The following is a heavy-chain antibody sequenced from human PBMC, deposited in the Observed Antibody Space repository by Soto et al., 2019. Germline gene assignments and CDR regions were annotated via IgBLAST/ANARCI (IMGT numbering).Heavy chain of an antibody. CDR2: VYYTGRP. CDR3: ARVGQSGGWLFDY. J-gene: IGHJ4*02. CDR1: GASISSNY. V-gene: IGHV4-59*12. D-gene: IGHD6-19*01. Sequence: PSETLSLTCSVSGASISSNYWSWIRQPPGKGLEWIGNVYYTGRPNYNPSLKSRLTISVDTSLKHFSLYLQMNSLRAEDSAVYYCARVGQSGGWLFDYWGQGTLVTVSS.